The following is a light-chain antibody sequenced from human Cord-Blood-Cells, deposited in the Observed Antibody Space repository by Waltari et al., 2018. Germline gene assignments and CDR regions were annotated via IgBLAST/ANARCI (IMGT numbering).Light chain of an antibody. J-gene: IGKJ4*01. CDR3: QQRSNWLT. CDR1: QSVSSY. Sequence: EIVLTQSPATLSLSPGERASQSVSSYLAWYQQKPGQAPRLLIYDASNRATGIPARFSCSGSGTDFTLTISSLEPEDFAVYYCQQRSNWLTFGGGTKVEIK. CDR2: DAS. V-gene: IGKV3-11*01.